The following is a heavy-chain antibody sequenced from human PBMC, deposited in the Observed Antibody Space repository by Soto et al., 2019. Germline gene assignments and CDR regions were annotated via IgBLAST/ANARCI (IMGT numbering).Heavy chain of an antibody. D-gene: IGHD3-16*01. CDR2: IYYSGTT. CDR1: GGSINSGDYY. J-gene: IGHJ1*01. Sequence: SETLSLTCTVSGGSINSGDYYWSWIRQPPGKGLEWIGYIYYSGTTYYNPSLKSRVIISLDTSKNQFSLKLSSVTAADTAVYYCARVVWPRRYFRHWGKGTLVTVSS. V-gene: IGHV4-30-4*01. CDR3: ARVVWPRRYFRH.